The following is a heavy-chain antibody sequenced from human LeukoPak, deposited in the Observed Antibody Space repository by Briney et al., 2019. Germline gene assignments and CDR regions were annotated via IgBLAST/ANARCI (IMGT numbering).Heavy chain of an antibody. CDR3: ARDRDSSGWFDY. V-gene: IGHV4-59*01. CDR1: GGSISGFY. J-gene: IGHJ4*02. D-gene: IGHD6-19*01. Sequence: SETLSLTCTVSGGSISGFYWGWIRQPPGKGLEWIGFIYYSGSANYNPSLKSRVTMSVDMSKNQFSLKLSSVTAADTAFYYCARDRDSSGWFDYWGQGALVTVSS. CDR2: IYYSGSA.